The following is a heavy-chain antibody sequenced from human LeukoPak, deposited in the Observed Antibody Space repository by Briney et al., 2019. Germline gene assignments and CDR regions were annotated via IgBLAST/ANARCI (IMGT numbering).Heavy chain of an antibody. CDR3: ARRRDFIDY. CDR1: GFTFSSYS. CDR2: ISSSSSTI. Sequence: GGSLRLSCAASGFTFSSYSMNWVRQAPGKGLEWVSCISSSSSTIYYADSVKGRFTISRDNAKNSLYLQMNSLRAEDTAVYYCARRRDFIDYWGRGTLVTVSS. D-gene: IGHD3/OR15-3a*01. J-gene: IGHJ4*02. V-gene: IGHV3-48*04.